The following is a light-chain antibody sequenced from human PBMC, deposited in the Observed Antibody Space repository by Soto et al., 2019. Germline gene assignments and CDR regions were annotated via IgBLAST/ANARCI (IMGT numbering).Light chain of an antibody. V-gene: IGLV2-14*01. Sequence: QSALTQPASVSGSPGQSITISCTGTSSDFGCYNYVSWYQQHPGKAPKLMIYEVSNRPSGVSNRLSGSKSGNTASLTISGLQAEDEADYYCSSYTSSSSWVFGGGTKLTV. CDR3: SSYTSSSSWV. CDR2: EVS. CDR1: SSDFGCYNY. J-gene: IGLJ3*02.